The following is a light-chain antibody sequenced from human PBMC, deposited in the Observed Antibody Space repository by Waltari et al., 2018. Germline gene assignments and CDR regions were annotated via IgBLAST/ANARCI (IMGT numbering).Light chain of an antibody. CDR2: GVT. Sequence: QSAPTQPPSVSGSPGQSVTISCTGTSIDIGRYNYVSWYQQHPGKAPKIIINGVTNRPSGVSDRFSGSKSDYTASLTISGLQPEDEADYYCCSYTTNSNWVFGGGTRLTVL. CDR3: CSYTTNSNWV. CDR1: SIDIGRYNY. V-gene: IGLV2-14*03. J-gene: IGLJ3*02.